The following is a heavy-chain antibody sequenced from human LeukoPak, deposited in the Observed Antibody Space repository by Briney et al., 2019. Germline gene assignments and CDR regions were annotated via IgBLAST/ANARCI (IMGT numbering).Heavy chain of an antibody. CDR1: GYTLTELS. D-gene: IGHD2-2*01. J-gene: IGHJ4*02. CDR2: FDPEDGET. V-gene: IGHV1-24*01. Sequence: ASEKVSCKVSGYTLTELSMHWVRQAPGKGLEWMGGFDPEDGETIYAQKFQGRVTMTEDTSTDTAYMELSSLRSEDTAVYYCATRPIVVVPAALDYWGQGTLVTVSS. CDR3: ATRPIVVVPAALDY.